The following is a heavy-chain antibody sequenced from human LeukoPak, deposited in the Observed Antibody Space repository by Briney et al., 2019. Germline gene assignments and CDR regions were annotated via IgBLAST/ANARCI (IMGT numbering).Heavy chain of an antibody. D-gene: IGHD3-10*01. V-gene: IGHV3-53*01. CDR1: GFTVSNIY. CDR2: IFSDGNT. Sequence: GGSLRLSCAASGFTVSNIYMSWVRQAPGKGLEWVSVIFSDGNTYYADSMKGRFTISRDNSKNTLYLQMSDLRAEDTAVYYCVRDLGIDYYGSGSFDYWGQGTLVTVSS. CDR3: VRDLGIDYYGSGSFDY. J-gene: IGHJ4*02.